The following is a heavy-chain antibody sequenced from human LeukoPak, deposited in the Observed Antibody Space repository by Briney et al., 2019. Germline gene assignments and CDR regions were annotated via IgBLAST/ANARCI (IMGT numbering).Heavy chain of an antibody. Sequence: SETLSLTCTVSGGSISSSSYYWGWIRQPPGKGLEWIGSIYYSGSTYYNPSLKSRVIISVDTSKNQFSLTLTSVTAADTAVYFCARDMTSPSGDCIDYWGHGVLVTVSS. CDR3: ARDMTSPSGDCIDY. J-gene: IGHJ4*03. V-gene: IGHV4-39*07. CDR2: IYYSGST. CDR1: GGSISSSSYY. D-gene: IGHD2-21*01.